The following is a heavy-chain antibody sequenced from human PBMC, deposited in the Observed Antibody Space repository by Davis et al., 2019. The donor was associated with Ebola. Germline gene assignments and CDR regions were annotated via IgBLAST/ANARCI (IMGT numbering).Heavy chain of an antibody. D-gene: IGHD1-20*01. V-gene: IGHV6-1*01. CDR1: GDSVSANSVS. J-gene: IGHJ4*02. CDR2: TYYRSKWYN. CDR3: ARRIIGTTSDYFDY. Sequence: SETLSLTCAISGDSVSANSVSWNWIRQSPSRGLEWLGRTYYRSKWYNDYAVSVKSRMTINPDTSKNQFSLHLNSVTPEDTAVYYCARRIIGTTSDYFDYWGQGTLVTVSS.